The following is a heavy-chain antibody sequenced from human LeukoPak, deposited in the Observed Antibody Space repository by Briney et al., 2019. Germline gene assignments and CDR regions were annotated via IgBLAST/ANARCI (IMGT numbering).Heavy chain of an antibody. Sequence: ASVKVSCKASGYTFTGYYMHWVRQAPGQGLEWMGWINPNSGGTNYAQKFQGRVTMTRDTSISTAYMELSRLRSDDTAVYYCARGQSYYGSGSYASGFDPWGQGTLVTVSS. CDR1: GYTFTGYY. D-gene: IGHD3-10*01. V-gene: IGHV1-2*02. J-gene: IGHJ5*02. CDR2: INPNSGGT. CDR3: ARGQSYYGSGSYASGFDP.